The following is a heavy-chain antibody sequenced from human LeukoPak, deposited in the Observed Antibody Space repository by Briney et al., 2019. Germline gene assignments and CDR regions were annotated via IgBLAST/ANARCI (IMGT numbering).Heavy chain of an antibody. J-gene: IGHJ5*02. CDR1: GFSISSGYY. Sequence: SETLSLTCTVSGFSISSGYYWGWFRQPPGKWLEWIGSIYHSGSTYYNLSFKSRVTISLNTSKNYFSLKLNSVTAADTAVYYCARGSTTGTTSYFDPWGQGTLVTVSS. CDR2: IYHSGST. D-gene: IGHD1-1*01. V-gene: IGHV4-38-2*02. CDR3: ARGSTTGTTSYFDP.